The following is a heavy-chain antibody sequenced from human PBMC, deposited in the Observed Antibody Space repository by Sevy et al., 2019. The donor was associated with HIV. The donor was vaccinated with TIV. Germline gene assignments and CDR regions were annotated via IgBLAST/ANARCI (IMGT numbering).Heavy chain of an antibody. V-gene: IGHV3-11*06. D-gene: IGHD6-13*01. J-gene: IGHJ3*02. CDR1: GFTFSDYY. Sequence: GGSLRLSCAASGFTFSDYYMSWIRQAPGKGLEWVSYISSSSSYTNDADSVKGRFTISRDNAKNSLYLQMNSLRAEDTAVYYCARDLQPYSSDAFDIWGQGTMVTVSS. CDR3: ARDLQPYSSDAFDI. CDR2: ISSSSSYT.